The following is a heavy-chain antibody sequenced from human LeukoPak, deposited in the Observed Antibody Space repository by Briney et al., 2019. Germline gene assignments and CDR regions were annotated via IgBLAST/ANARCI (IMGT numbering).Heavy chain of an antibody. CDR3: ARERIVGSIGAFDI. D-gene: IGHD1-26*01. CDR2: IIPIFGTA. Sequence: SVKVSCKASGGTFSSYAISWVRQAPGQGLEWMGGIIPIFGTANYAQKFQGRVTITADESTSTAYMELSSLRSEDTAVYYCARERIVGSIGAFDIWGQGTMVTVSS. CDR1: GGTFSSYA. J-gene: IGHJ3*02. V-gene: IGHV1-69*13.